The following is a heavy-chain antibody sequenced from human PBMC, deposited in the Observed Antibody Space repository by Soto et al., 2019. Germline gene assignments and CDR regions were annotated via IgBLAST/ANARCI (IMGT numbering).Heavy chain of an antibody. J-gene: IGHJ5*02. D-gene: IGHD2-15*01. CDR2: INADGSDT. V-gene: IGHV3-74*01. CDR3: ARVQGGSGSKGDPLDL. CDR1: GHNLGGFW. Sequence: GGSLRLSFAASGHNLGGFWMHWVRQVPGKGPVWVSHINADGSDTKYADSVKGRFTISRDNAKNTLYLQMNSLRPEDTAVYHCARVQGGSGSKGDPLDLWGQGTLVTVSS.